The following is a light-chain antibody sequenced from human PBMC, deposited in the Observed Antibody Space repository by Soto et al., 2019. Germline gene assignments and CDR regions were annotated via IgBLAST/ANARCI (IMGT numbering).Light chain of an antibody. J-gene: IGKJ1*01. V-gene: IGKV1-27*01. Sequence: DIQMTQSPPSLSASVGDRVTITCRASQGIGNYLAWYQQKPGKVPKLLIYGASTLQSGVPSRFSGSGSGTDFTLTISSLRPEDFATYYCQKYNRAPRTSGPGTKVDIK. CDR1: QGIGNY. CDR3: QKYNRAPRT. CDR2: GAS.